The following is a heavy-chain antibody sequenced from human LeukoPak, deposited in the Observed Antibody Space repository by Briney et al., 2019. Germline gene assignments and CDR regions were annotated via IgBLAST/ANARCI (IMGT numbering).Heavy chain of an antibody. J-gene: IGHJ6*03. CDR2: INPNSGGT. CDR1: GYTFTGYY. D-gene: IGHD3-10*02. CDR3: ATNPMFGEFPLYYYYYMDV. V-gene: IGHV1-2*02. Sequence: GASVKVSCKASGYTFTGYYMHWVRQAPGQGLEWMGWINPNSGGTNYAQKFQGRVTMTRDTSISTAYMELSRLRSDDTAVYYCATNPMFGEFPLYYYYYMDVWGKGTTVTVSS.